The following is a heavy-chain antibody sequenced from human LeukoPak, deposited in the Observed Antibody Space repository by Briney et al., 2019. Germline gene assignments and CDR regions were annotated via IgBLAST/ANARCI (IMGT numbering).Heavy chain of an antibody. D-gene: IGHD5-18*01. Sequence: PSETLSLTCTVSGGSISSRNYYWTWIRQPAGKGLEWIGRMFTRGSTNYNPSLKSRVTISLDTSKNQFSLKLSSVTAADTAVYYCASPRRGVYSYGYAPYYFDYWGQGTLVTVSS. CDR3: ASPRRGVYSYGYAPYYFDY. V-gene: IGHV4-61*02. CDR1: GGSISSRNYY. J-gene: IGHJ4*02. CDR2: MFTRGST.